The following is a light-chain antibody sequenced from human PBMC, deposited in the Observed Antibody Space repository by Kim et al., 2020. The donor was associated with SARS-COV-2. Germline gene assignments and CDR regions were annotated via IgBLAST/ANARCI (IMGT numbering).Light chain of an antibody. CDR1: QGIKND. Sequence: IQMTQSPSSLSASVGDRVTITCRASQGIKNDLGWYQQKPGRAPNLLIYATSTLQSGVPSRFSGSGSGTDFTLTISSLQPEDVATYYCLQYYDYPLTFGGGTKVDIK. CDR2: ATS. V-gene: IGKV1-6*01. CDR3: LQYYDYPLT. J-gene: IGKJ4*01.